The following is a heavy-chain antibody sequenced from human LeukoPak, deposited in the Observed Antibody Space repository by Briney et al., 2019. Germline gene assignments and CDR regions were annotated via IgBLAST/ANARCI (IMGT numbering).Heavy chain of an antibody. V-gene: IGHV1-8*01. CDR3: ARVLYSGSYCFDY. CDR2: MNPNSGNT. D-gene: IGHD1-26*01. CDR1: GYTFTSYD. J-gene: IGHJ4*02. Sequence: ASVKVSCKASGYTFTSYDINWVRQATGQGLEWMGWMNPNSGNTGYAQKFQGRVTMTRNTSISTAYMELSRLRSDDTAVYYCARVLYSGSYCFDYWGQGTLVTVSS.